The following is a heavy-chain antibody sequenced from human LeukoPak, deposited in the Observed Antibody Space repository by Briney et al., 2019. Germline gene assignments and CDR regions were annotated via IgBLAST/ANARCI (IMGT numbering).Heavy chain of an antibody. CDR1: GFTFSSYE. Sequence: GSLRLSCAASGFTFSSYEMNWVRQAPGKGLEWVSSISSSSSYIYYADSVKGRFTISRDNAKNSLYLQMNSLRAEDTAVYYCARWMQGGYCGGDCYAFDIWGQGTMVTVSS. V-gene: IGHV3-21*01. CDR3: ARWMQGGYCGGDCYAFDI. D-gene: IGHD2-21*02. CDR2: ISSSSSYI. J-gene: IGHJ3*02.